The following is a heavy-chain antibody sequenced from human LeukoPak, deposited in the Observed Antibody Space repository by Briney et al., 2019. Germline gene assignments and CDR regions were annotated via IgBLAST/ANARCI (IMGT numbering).Heavy chain of an antibody. CDR1: GFTFSTYS. CDR3: ASSPQDYYGSGEGAFDF. J-gene: IGHJ3*01. Sequence: PGGSLRLSCAASGFTFSTYSMNWVRQAPGKGLEWVSSISSSSYYIYHADSVKGRFTISRDNAKNSLYLQMNSLRAEDTAVYYGASSPQDYYGSGEGAFDFWGQGTMVIVSS. V-gene: IGHV3-21*01. CDR2: ISSSSYYI. D-gene: IGHD3-10*01.